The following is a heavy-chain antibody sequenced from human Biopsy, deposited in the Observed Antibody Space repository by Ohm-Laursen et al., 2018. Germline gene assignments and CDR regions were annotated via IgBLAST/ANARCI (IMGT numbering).Heavy chain of an antibody. CDR1: GGSISRDY. CDR3: ARAPADQYAARNYYSSHAFDM. V-gene: IGHV4-59*01. J-gene: IGHJ3*02. D-gene: IGHD3-10*01. Sequence: GTLSLTCPVSGGSISRDYWAWIRQPPGKGLQWIGYTYYSGSTNYNPSLNSRVTIAVDTSKNQFSLRLTSMTAADTAVYFCARAPADQYAARNYYSSHAFDMWGQGTKVTVSS. CDR2: TYYSGST.